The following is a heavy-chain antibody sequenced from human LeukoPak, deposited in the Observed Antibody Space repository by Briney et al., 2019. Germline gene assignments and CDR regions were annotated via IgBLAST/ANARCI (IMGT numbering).Heavy chain of an antibody. Sequence: PPETLSLTCTVSGGSISSHYWSWIRQPPGKGLEWIGYISYIGSTNYSPSLKSRVTISVDTSKNQFSLRLSSVTAADTAVYYCAGDHLALNALDIWGQGTMVTVSS. CDR2: ISYIGST. CDR1: GGSISSHY. CDR3: AGDHLALNALDI. J-gene: IGHJ3*02. V-gene: IGHV4-59*11.